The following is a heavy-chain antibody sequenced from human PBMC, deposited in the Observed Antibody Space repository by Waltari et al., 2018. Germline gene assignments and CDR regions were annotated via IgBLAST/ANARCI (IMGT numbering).Heavy chain of an antibody. Sequence: QVQLVESGGGVVQPGRSLRLSCAASGFTFSSYGMHWVRQAPGKGLGWVAVISYDGSNKYYTDSVKGRFTISRDNSKNTLYLRMNSLRAEDTAVYYCAKELTMVRGVHRGGYWGQGTLVTVSS. CDR1: GFTFSSYG. CDR2: ISYDGSNK. J-gene: IGHJ4*02. V-gene: IGHV3-30*18. D-gene: IGHD3-10*01. CDR3: AKELTMVRGVHRGGY.